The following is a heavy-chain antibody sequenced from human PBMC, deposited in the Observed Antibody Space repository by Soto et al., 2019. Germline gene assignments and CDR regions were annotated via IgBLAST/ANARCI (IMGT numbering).Heavy chain of an antibody. J-gene: IGHJ4*02. D-gene: IGHD5-12*01. CDR1: GYTFTSYA. CDR3: ARGGYSGYDRALDY. V-gene: IGHV1-3*01. CDR2: INAGNGNT. Sequence: QVQLVQSGAEVKKPGASVKVSCKASGYTFTSYAMHWVRQAPGQRLEWMGWINAGNGNTKYSPKFQGRVTITRDTSAITAYMELSSLRSEDTAVYYCARGGYSGYDRALDYWGQGTLVTVSS.